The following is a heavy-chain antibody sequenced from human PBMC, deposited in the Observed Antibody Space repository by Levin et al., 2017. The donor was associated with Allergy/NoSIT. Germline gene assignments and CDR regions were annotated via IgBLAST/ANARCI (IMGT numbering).Heavy chain of an antibody. CDR2: ISSSSSYI. Sequence: GGSLRLSCAASGFTFSSYSMNWVRQAPGKGLEWVSSISSSSSYIYYADSVKGRFTISRDNAKNSLYLQMNSLRAEDTAVYYCARDIHGDYLGAFDIWGQGTMVTVSS. CDR1: GFTFSSYS. J-gene: IGHJ3*02. V-gene: IGHV3-21*01. CDR3: ARDIHGDYLGAFDI. D-gene: IGHD4-17*01.